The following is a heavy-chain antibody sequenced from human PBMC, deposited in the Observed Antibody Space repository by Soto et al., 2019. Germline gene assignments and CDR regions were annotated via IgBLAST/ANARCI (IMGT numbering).Heavy chain of an antibody. CDR2: IYGSGDDA. J-gene: IGHJ4*02. Sequence: EVQLLESGGALVQTGGSLRLSCAASGFTFRTYTMSWVRQAPGKGLEWVSGIYGSGDDAFYADSVKGRFTISRDNSGNTLYLQMNSLRVEDTAVYYCAKDVRPDGYWDIDYRGQGTLVTVSS. V-gene: IGHV3-23*01. CDR1: GFTFRTYT. CDR3: AKDVRPDGYWDIDY. D-gene: IGHD5-12*01.